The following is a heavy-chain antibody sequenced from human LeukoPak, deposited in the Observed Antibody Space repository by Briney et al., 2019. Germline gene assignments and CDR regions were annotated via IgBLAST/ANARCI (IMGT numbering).Heavy chain of an antibody. D-gene: IGHD6-19*01. CDR3: ARGSGRNVMVDW. CDR2: IKSKTDGGTT. V-gene: IGHV3-15*01. Sequence: GGSLRLSCAASGFTFSNAWMSWVRRAPGKGLEWVGRIKSKTDGGTTDYAAPVKGRFTISRDDSKNTLYLQMNSLKTEDTAVYYCARGSGRNVMVDWWGQGTLVTVSS. CDR1: GFTFSNAW. J-gene: IGHJ4*02.